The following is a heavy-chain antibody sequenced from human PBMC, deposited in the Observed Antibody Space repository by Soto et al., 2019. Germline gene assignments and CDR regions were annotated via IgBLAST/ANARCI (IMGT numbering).Heavy chain of an antibody. V-gene: IGHV3-33*01. CDR3: ARDYEVAVAGTGFDY. CDR1: GFTFSSYG. CDR2: IWYDGSNK. Sequence: PGGSLRLSCAASGFTFSSYGMHWVRQAPGKGLEWVAVIWYDGSNKYYADSVKGRFTISRDNSKNTLYLQMNSLRAEDTAVYYCARDYEVAVAGTGFDYRGQGTLVTVSS. D-gene: IGHD6-19*01. J-gene: IGHJ4*02.